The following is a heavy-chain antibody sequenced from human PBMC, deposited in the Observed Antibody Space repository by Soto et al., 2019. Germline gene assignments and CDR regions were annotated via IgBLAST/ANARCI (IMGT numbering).Heavy chain of an antibody. CDR3: ARDPSTINKLIGVWFDP. V-gene: IGHV1-69*13. CDR2: IKPISDIT. Sequence: SVKVSCKASGDTFGRFTINWVRQAPGQGLEWMGGIKPISDITNYAQGFQGRVTFTADASTSTVYLELSSLRSEDTAMYYCARDPSTINKLIGVWFDPWGQGTLVTVSS. CDR1: GDTFGRFT. J-gene: IGHJ5*02. D-gene: IGHD4-4*01.